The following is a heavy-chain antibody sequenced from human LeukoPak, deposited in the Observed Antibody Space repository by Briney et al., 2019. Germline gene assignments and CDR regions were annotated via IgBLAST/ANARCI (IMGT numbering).Heavy chain of an antibody. CDR2: THGNGGNT. CDR3: VRDNYGMDV. Sequence: PGGSLRLSCAASGFTFSSYGMYWVRQAPGKELEYVSITHGNGGNTDYAESVKGRFTISRDYSKNTLYLQLSSLRIEDTAVYYCVRDNYGMDVWGQGTTVTVSS. CDR1: GFTFSSYG. D-gene: IGHD5-24*01. V-gene: IGHV3-64D*06. J-gene: IGHJ6*02.